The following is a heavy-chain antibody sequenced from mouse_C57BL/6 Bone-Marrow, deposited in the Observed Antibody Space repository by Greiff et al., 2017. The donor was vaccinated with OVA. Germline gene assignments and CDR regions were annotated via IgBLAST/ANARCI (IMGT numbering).Heavy chain of an antibody. J-gene: IGHJ4*01. CDR1: GYTFTNYW. CDR2: IYPGGGYT. V-gene: IGHV1-63*01. D-gene: IGHD2-1*01. Sequence: VQLQESGAELVRPGTSVKMSCKASGYTFTNYWIGWAKQRPGHGLEWIGDIYPGGGYTNYNEKFKGKATLTADKSSSTAYMQFSSLTSEDSAIYYCARQGYYGNPYAMDYWGQGTSVTVSS. CDR3: ARQGYYGNPYAMDY.